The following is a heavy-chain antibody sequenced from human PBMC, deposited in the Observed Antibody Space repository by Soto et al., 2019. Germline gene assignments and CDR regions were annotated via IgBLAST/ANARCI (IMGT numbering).Heavy chain of an antibody. D-gene: IGHD3-16*01. CDR3: ARVPSPFDYFSAMDV. J-gene: IGHJ6*02. CDR2: IYSSGST. V-gene: IGHV4-30-4*01. CDR1: GDSISSGNKY. Sequence: SETLSLTCTVSGDSISSGNKYWSWIRQPPGKGLEWIGYIYSSGSTYYNPSLKSRLSISLHTSDNQFSLKFDSVTYADSAVYYCARVPSPFDYFSAMDVWGHGTTVTVSS.